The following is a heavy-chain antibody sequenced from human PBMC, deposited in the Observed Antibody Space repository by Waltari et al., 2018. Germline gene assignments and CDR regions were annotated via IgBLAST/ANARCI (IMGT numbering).Heavy chain of an antibody. CDR1: GFTFSSYS. D-gene: IGHD3-22*01. V-gene: IGHV3-21*01. J-gene: IGHJ3*02. Sequence: EVQLVESGGGLVKPGGSLRLSCAASGFTFSSYSMNWVRQAPGKGPEWVSSISSSSSYIYYADSVKGRFTISRDNAKNSLYLQMNSLRAEDTAVYYCARIGFTTDAFDIWGQGTMVTVSS. CDR2: ISSSSSYI. CDR3: ARIGFTTDAFDI.